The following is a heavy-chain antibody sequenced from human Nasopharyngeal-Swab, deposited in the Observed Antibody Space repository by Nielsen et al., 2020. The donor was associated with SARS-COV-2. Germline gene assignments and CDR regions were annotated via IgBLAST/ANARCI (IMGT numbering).Heavy chain of an antibody. Sequence: SVHVSCQASGGTFSSYAISWVRQAPGQGLEWMGGIIPILCIANYAQKFQGIVTITADKSTSTAYMELSSLRSEDTAGYYCARAHMIVVSDAFDIWGQGTMVTVSS. V-gene: IGHV1-69*10. D-gene: IGHD3-22*01. CDR3: ARAHMIVVSDAFDI. CDR2: IIPILCIA. J-gene: IGHJ3*02. CDR1: GGTFSSYA.